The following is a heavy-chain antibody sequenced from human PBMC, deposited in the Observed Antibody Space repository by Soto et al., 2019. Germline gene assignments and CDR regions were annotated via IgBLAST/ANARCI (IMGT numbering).Heavy chain of an antibody. CDR2: ISAYNGNT. CDR1: GYTFTSYG. J-gene: IGHJ6*02. V-gene: IGHV1-18*01. Sequence: VASVKVSCKASGYTFTSYGISWVRQAPGQGLERMGWISAYNGNTNYAQKLQGRVTMTTDTSTSTAYMELRSLRSDDTAVYYCAREGYCTNGVCPTTFYYYYGMDVWGQGTTVTVSS. CDR3: AREGYCTNGVCPTTFYYYYGMDV. D-gene: IGHD2-8*01.